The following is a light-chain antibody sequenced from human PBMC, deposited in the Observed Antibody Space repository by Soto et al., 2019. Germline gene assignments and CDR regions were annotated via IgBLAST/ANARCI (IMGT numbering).Light chain of an antibody. Sequence: EIMLTQSPGTLSLSPGERATLSCRASQSVSSSYLAWYQQKGGQAPRLLIYGASSRATGIPDSFSGSGSGTDFTLTISRLEPEDFAVYYCQQYVRSPWTFGQGTKVEIK. V-gene: IGKV3-20*01. CDR3: QQYVRSPWT. CDR2: GAS. CDR1: QSVSSSY. J-gene: IGKJ1*01.